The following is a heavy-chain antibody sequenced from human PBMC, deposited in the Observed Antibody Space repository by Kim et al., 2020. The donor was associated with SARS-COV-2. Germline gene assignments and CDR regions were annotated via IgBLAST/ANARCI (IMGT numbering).Heavy chain of an antibody. D-gene: IGHD3-10*01. J-gene: IGHJ4*02. Sequence: GGSLRLSCTASGFTFGDYAMSWFRQAPGKGLEWVGFIRSKAYGGTTEYAASVKGRFTISRDDSKSIAYLQRNSLNTEDTAEYYCTREPYYGSGSALNWGQGTLVTVSS. CDR1: GFTFGDYA. V-gene: IGHV3-49*03. CDR3: TREPYYGSGSALN. CDR2: IRSKAYGGTT.